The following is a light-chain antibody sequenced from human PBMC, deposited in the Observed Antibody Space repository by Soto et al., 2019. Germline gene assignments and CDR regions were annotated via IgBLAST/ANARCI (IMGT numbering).Light chain of an antibody. J-gene: IGLJ2*01. CDR3: QAWDSGTVV. CDR1: TLGSKF. CDR2: EDT. Sequence: SYELTQPPSVSVSPGQTANITCSGNTLGSKFVFWYQQKAGQSPMVVIYEDTTRPSGIAERFSVSNSGNTATLTISGTQAMDEADFCCQAWDSGTVVFGGGTKVTVL. V-gene: IGLV3-1*01.